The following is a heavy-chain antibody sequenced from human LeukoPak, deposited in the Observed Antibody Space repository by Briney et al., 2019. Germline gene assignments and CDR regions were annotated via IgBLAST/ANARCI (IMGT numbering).Heavy chain of an antibody. J-gene: IGHJ4*02. Sequence: GGSLRLSCSASGFTVSSNYMSWVRQAPGKGLEWVSAIYTGGSTYYAGFVKGRFTISRDNSKNTLYLQMNSLRAEDTAVYYCARDREMGSLDYWGQGTLVTVSS. D-gene: IGHD1-26*01. V-gene: IGHV3-66*01. CDR1: GFTVSSNY. CDR3: ARDREMGSLDY. CDR2: IYTGGST.